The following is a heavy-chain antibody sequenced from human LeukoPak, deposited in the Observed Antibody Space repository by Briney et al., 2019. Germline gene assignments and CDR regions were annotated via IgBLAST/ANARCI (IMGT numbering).Heavy chain of an antibody. CDR1: GYTFTGYY. CDR2: INPNSGGT. Sequence: ASVKVSCKASGYTFTGYYMHWVRQAPGQGLEWMGWINPNSGGTNYAQKFQGRVTMTRDTSISTAYMELSRLRSDDTAVYYCARARGYSYGFSYFDYWGQGTLVTVSS. D-gene: IGHD5-18*01. CDR3: ARARGYSYGFSYFDY. V-gene: IGHV1-2*02. J-gene: IGHJ4*02.